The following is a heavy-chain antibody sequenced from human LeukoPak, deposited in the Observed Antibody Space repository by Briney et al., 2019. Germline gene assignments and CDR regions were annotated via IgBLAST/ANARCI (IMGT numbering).Heavy chain of an antibody. Sequence: SAVTVSRKSSGYTFTGYYMHWVRQAPAQGLERVGWINPNSGGTNYAQKFQGRVTMTRDTSISTAYMELNRLRSDDTAVYYCWRYDDSSELAFDIWGQGTMVTVSS. CDR3: WRYDDSSELAFDI. CDR1: GYTFTGYY. CDR2: INPNSGGT. D-gene: IGHD3-22*01. V-gene: IGHV1-2*02. J-gene: IGHJ3*02.